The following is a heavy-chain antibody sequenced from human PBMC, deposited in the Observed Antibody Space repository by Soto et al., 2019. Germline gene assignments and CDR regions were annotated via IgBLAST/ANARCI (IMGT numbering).Heavy chain of an antibody. V-gene: IGHV3-33*01. Sequence: QVHLVESGGGVVQPGRTLTLSCTASGFAFSNYGIHWVRQAPGRGLEWVAVIWSDGTKKFYAGSVRGRFTISRDKSKNTIYLQMSRLRAEDTAVYYCARDWWEEPAGKETVSQFDYWGQGALVTVSS. CDR1: GFAFSNYG. D-gene: IGHD6-13*01. CDR3: ARDWWEEPAGKETVSQFDY. J-gene: IGHJ4*02. CDR2: IWSDGTKK.